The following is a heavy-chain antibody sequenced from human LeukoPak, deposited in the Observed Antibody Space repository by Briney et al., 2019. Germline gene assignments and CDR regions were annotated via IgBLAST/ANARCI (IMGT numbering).Heavy chain of an antibody. CDR2: LYPGDSAT. CDR3: ARTPAYYYNGMDV. Sequence: GAPPISRQGTGSPFTSYWIGWVRLLTGKGVGWMAILYPGDSATHKSPSFQGQVTISADKSISTAYLQWSSLKASDTAMYDCARTPAYYYNGMDVWGQGTTVTVSS. V-gene: IGHV5-51*01. J-gene: IGHJ6*02. CDR1: GSPFTSYW.